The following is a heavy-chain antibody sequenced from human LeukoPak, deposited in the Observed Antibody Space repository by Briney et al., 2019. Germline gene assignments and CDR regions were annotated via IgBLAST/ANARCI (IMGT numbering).Heavy chain of an antibody. CDR3: ARGGLVRGVIIKNWFDP. CDR1: GYTFTGYY. V-gene: IGHV1-2*02. D-gene: IGHD3-10*01. J-gene: IGHJ5*02. CDR2: INPNSGGT. Sequence: ASVKVSCKASGYTFTGYYIHWVRQAPGQGLEWMGWINPNSGGTNYAQKFQGRVTMTRDTSISTAYMELSRLRSDDTAVYYCARGGLVRGVIIKNWFDPWGQGTLVTVSS.